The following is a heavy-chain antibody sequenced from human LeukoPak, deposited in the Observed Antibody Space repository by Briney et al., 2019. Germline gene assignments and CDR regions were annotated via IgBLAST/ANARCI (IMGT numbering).Heavy chain of an antibody. CDR3: TREYDYVWGSYGRHRYFDY. D-gene: IGHD3-16*01. CDR1: GITFSNYA. J-gene: IGHJ4*02. Sequence: GGSLRLSCAASGITFSNYAMSWVRQAPGKGLEWVSTISEGGGSTDYADSVKGRFIISRDNSNNTLYLQMNSLRAEDPAVYYCTREYDYVWGSYGRHRYFDYWGQGTLVTVSS. CDR2: ISEGGGST. V-gene: IGHV3-23*01.